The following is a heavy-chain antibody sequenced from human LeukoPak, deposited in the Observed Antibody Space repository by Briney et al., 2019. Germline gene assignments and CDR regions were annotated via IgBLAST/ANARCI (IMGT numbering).Heavy chain of an antibody. CDR1: GYTFTSYY. CDR3: ARVPLVLGMVRGVITPGYFDY. Sequence: ASVKVSCKASGYTFTSYYMHWVRQAPGQGLEWMGIINPSGGSTSYAQKFQGRVTMTRDTSTSTVYMELSSLRSEDTAVYYCARVPLVLGMVRGVITPGYFDYWGQGTLVTVSS. V-gene: IGHV1-46*01. CDR2: INPSGGST. J-gene: IGHJ4*02. D-gene: IGHD3-10*01.